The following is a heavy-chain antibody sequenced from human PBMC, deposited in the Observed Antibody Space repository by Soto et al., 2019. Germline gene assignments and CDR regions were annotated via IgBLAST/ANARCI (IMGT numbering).Heavy chain of an antibody. Sequence: ASVKVSCKASGYTFTRYNVHWVRQAPGQRLEWMGWINPGSGNTRYSQKFQGRVTFIRDTYANTAYMDLSGLISEDTAVYYCARPQEYDDCIDSWGQGTLVTVYS. CDR1: GYTFTRYN. V-gene: IGHV1-3*01. J-gene: IGHJ4*02. CDR2: INPGSGNT. CDR3: ARPQEYDDCIDS. D-gene: IGHD2-21*02.